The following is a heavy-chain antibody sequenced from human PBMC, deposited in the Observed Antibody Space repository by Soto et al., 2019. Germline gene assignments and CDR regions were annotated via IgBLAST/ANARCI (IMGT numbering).Heavy chain of an antibody. Sequence: EVQLVESGGGLVQPGGSLRLSCAASGFTVSSNYMSWVRQAPGKGLEWVSVIYSGGSTYYADSVKGRFTISRDNSKNTLYLQMNSLRAEDTAVYYCARGMGYCSSPRCQRTNDAFDIWGQGTMVTVSS. D-gene: IGHD2-2*01. CDR3: ARGMGYCSSPRCQRTNDAFDI. J-gene: IGHJ3*02. V-gene: IGHV3-66*01. CDR2: IYSGGST. CDR1: GFTVSSNY.